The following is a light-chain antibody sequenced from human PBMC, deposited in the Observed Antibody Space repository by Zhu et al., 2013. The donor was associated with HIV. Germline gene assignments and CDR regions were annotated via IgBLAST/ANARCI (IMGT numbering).Light chain of an antibody. CDR2: GAS. CDR1: QSVSSN. CDR3: QQYSTSPWT. V-gene: IGKV3-20*01. J-gene: IGKJ1*01. Sequence: EIVLTQSPGTLSLSPGERATLSCRASQSVSSNLAWYQQKPGQAPRLLIYGASKGATGIPDKFSASGSGTDYTLIISHLEPEDFAVYYCQQYSTSPWTFGQGTTVEI.